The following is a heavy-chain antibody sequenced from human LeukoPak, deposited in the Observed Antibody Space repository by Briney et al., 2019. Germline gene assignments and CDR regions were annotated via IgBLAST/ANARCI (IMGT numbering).Heavy chain of an antibody. CDR1: GFTFNSYS. D-gene: IGHD1-1*01. J-gene: IGHJ4*02. V-gene: IGHV3-7*02. CDR2: INEDGSEK. CDR3: ATYKNQPHTLFFDF. Sequence: PGGSLRLSCAASGFTFNSYSMHWVRQAPGKGLEWVANINEDGSEKNYVDSVKGRFTTSRDNARNSLSLQMNSLRSEDTAVYYCATYKNQPHTLFFDFWGQGALVTVSA.